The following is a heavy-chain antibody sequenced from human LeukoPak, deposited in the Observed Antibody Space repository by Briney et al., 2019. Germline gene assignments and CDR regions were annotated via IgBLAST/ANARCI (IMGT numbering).Heavy chain of an antibody. CDR2: ICYSGST. D-gene: IGHD6-13*01. Sequence: SETLSLTCTISGGSISSYYWSWIRQPPGKGLEWIGYICYSGSTNYSPSLKSRVTISVDTSKNQFSLKLSSVTAADTAVYYCAGTGYSSSPIDYWGQGTLVTVSS. CDR3: AGTGYSSSPIDY. J-gene: IGHJ4*02. V-gene: IGHV4-59*08. CDR1: GGSISSYY.